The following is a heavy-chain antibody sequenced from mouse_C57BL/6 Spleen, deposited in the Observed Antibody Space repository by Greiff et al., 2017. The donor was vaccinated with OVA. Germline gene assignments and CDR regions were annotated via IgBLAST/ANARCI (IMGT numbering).Heavy chain of an antibody. CDR2: FYPGGGSI. CDR1: GYTFTEYT. Sequence: VQLKESGAELVKPGASVKLSCKASGYTFTEYTIHWVKQRSGQGLEWIGWFYPGGGSIKYNEKFKDKATLNADKSSSTVYMELSRLTSEYSAVYFCARHEVNGYSAWFAYWGQGTLVTVSA. CDR3: ARHEVNGYSAWFAY. D-gene: IGHD2-3*01. V-gene: IGHV1-62-2*01. J-gene: IGHJ3*01.